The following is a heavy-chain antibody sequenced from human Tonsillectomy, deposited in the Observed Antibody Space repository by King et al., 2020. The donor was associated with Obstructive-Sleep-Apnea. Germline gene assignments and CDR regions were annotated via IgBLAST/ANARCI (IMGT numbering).Heavy chain of an antibody. CDR3: ARRSGFYYNFDH. Sequence: QLVQSGAEVKKPGASMKVSCKASGYTFTSYTITWLRQAPGQGLEWMGWISTYNGHTKFAQNFQGRVTMTTDTSTSTAYMELRSLRSDDTAVYYCARRSGFYYNFDHWGQGTLVSVSS. V-gene: IGHV1-18*01. CDR2: ISTYNGHT. D-gene: IGHD3-22*01. J-gene: IGHJ4*02. CDR1: GYTFTSYT.